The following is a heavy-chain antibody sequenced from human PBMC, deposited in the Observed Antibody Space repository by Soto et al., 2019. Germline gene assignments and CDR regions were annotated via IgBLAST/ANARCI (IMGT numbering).Heavy chain of an antibody. V-gene: IGHV3-74*01. CDR2: INSDGTIT. CDR1: GFNFSTYW. J-gene: IGHJ4*02. D-gene: IGHD1-26*01. Sequence: EVRLVESGGDLVQPGGSLRLSCATSGFNFSTYWLHWGRQVPGKGVVWVSRINSDGTITDYADSVKGRVTISRDNAKKTLYLDMNSLRADDTAVYYCTRDGGGRYYGGFDNWGQGTLVTVSS. CDR3: TRDGGGRYYGGFDN.